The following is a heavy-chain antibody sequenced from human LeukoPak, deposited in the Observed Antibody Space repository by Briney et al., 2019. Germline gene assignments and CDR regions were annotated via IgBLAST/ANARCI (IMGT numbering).Heavy chain of an antibody. D-gene: IGHD2-8*01. J-gene: IGHJ6*03. CDR1: GGTFSSYA. Sequence: SVKVSCKASGGTFSSYAISWVRQAPGQGLEWMGGIIPIFGTANYAQKFQGRVTMTRDTSISTAYMELSSLTSDDTAVYFCARSAEHCNNGVCFTDYYMDVWGKGTTVTVSS. CDR3: ARSAEHCNNGVCFTDYYMDV. V-gene: IGHV1-69*05. CDR2: IIPIFGTA.